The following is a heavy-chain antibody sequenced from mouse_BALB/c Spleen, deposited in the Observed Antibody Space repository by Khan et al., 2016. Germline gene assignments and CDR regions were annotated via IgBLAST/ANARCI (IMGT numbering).Heavy chain of an antibody. CDR2: INPFNDGT. Sequence: VQLQQSGPELVKPGASVKMSCKASGFTFISYVMHWVKQKPGHGLEWIGYINPFNDGTNYNEHFKGKATLTSDKSSSTAYMDLSSLTSGDSAVYYCARSGNLAMDYWGQGTSVTVSS. J-gene: IGHJ4*01. CDR3: ARSGNLAMDY. V-gene: IGHV1S136*01. D-gene: IGHD2-1*01. CDR1: GFTFISYV.